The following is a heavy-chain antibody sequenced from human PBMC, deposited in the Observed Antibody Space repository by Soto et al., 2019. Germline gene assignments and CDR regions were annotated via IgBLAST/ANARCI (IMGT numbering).Heavy chain of an antibody. Sequence: GASVKVSCKASGYTFTYRCLHWVRQAPGQALEWMGWITPFNGNTNYAQKFQDRVTITRDRSMSTAYMELSSLRSEDTAMYYCAAYGDSPAAFDIWGLGTMVTVSS. V-gene: IGHV1-45*02. CDR3: AAYGDSPAAFDI. D-gene: IGHD4-17*01. CDR1: GYTFTYRC. CDR2: ITPFNGNT. J-gene: IGHJ3*02.